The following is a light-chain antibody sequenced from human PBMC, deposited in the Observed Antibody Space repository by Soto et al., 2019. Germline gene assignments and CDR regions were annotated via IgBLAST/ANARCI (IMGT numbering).Light chain of an antibody. J-gene: IGKJ4*01. CDR2: DAS. Sequence: EIVLTQSPATLSLSPGERATLSCRASQSVSSYLAWYQQKPCQAPRLLIYDASKRATGIPARFSGSGSGTDFTLTISSLEPEDFAVYYCQHRSSWPLTFGGGTKVEIK. CDR1: QSVSSY. CDR3: QHRSSWPLT. V-gene: IGKV3-11*01.